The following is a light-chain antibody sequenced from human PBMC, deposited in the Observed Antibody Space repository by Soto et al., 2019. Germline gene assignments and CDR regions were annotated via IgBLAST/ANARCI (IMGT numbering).Light chain of an antibody. V-gene: IGKV3-15*01. J-gene: IGKJ2*01. Sequence: EIVMTQSPATLSVSPGDRATLSCRASQSVSSNLAWYQQKPGQAPRLLIYGASSRATGIPARFSGSGSGTEFTLTISSRQSEDFAVYYCQQYNKWPPYTFGQGTKLEIK. CDR1: QSVSSN. CDR2: GAS. CDR3: QQYNKWPPYT.